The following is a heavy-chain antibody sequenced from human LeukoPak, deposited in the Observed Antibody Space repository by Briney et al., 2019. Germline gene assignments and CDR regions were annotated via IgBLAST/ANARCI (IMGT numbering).Heavy chain of an antibody. V-gene: IGHV1-18*01. CDR3: ARVGTIVVVPAAKSLDY. J-gene: IGHJ4*02. CDR1: GYTFTSYG. CDR2: ISAYNGNT. D-gene: IGHD2-2*01. Sequence: GASVKVSCKASGYTFTSYGNSWVRQAPGQGLEWMGWISAYNGNTNYAQKLQGRVTMTTDTSTSTAYMELRSLRSDDTAVYYCARVGTIVVVPAAKSLDYWGQGTLVTVSS.